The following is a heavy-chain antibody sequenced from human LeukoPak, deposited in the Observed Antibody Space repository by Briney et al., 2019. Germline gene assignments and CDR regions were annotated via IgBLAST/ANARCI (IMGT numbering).Heavy chain of an antibody. CDR3: AKGEEYSSSSSNY. V-gene: IGHV3-23*01. CDR1: GFTFSSYA. J-gene: IGHJ4*02. Sequence: GGSLRLSCAAPGFTFSSYAMSWVRQAPGKGLEWVSAISGSGGSTHYADSVKGRFTISRDNSKNTLYLQMNSLRAEDTAVYYCAKGEEYSSSSSNYWGQGTLVTVSS. D-gene: IGHD6-6*01. CDR2: ISGSGGST.